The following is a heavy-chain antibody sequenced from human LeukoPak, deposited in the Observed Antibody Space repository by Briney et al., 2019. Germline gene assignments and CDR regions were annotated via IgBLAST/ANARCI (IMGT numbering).Heavy chain of an antibody. CDR2: MNPSSGNT. CDR3: ARGLGPTSKRWLRGGGY. CDR1: GYTFTSYD. V-gene: IGHV1-8*01. J-gene: IGHJ4*02. D-gene: IGHD5-12*01. Sequence: GASVKVSCKASGYTFTSYDINWVRQATGQGLEWMGWMNPSSGNTGYAQKFQGRVTMTRNTSISTAYMELSSLRSEDTAVYYCARGLGPTSKRWLRGGGYWGQGTLVTVSS.